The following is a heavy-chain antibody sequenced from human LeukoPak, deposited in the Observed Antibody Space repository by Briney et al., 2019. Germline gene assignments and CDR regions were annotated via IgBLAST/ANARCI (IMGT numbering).Heavy chain of an antibody. J-gene: IGHJ4*02. CDR1: GGSFSGYY. V-gene: IGHV4-34*01. CDR2: INHSGST. CDR3: ARLSGYSSGHYYSDY. D-gene: IGHD3-22*01. Sequence: SETLSLTCAVYGGSFSGYYWCWIRQPPRKGLEWVGEINHSGSTNYNPSLKSRVTISVDTSKNQFSLKLSPVTAADTAVYYCARLSGYSSGHYYSDYWGQGTLVTVSS.